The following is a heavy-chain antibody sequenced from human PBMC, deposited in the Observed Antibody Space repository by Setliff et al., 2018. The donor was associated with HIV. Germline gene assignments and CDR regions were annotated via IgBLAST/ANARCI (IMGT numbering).Heavy chain of an antibody. V-gene: IGHV3-23*01. D-gene: IGHD5-12*01. CDR2: ISGSGSAT. J-gene: IGHJ4*02. CDR1: GFIFSSHA. Sequence: GGSLRLSCEASGFIFSSHAMSWVRQVPGKGLELIAVISGSGSATTYADSVAGRFTISRDNSKNTLYLQMNSLRAEDTAIYYCAPIRDGYNYFFDQWGQGTLVTVSS. CDR3: APIRDGYNYFFDQ.